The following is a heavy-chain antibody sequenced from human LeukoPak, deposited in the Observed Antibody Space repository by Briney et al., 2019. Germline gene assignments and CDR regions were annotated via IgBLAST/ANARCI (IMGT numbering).Heavy chain of an antibody. CDR1: GGSISGSSYY. CDR2: IYYSGSA. V-gene: IGHV4-39*01. J-gene: IGHJ4*02. Sequence: KPSETLSLTCTVSGGSISGSSYYWGWIRQPPGKGLEWIGNIYYSGSAYYNPSLKSRVTISVDTSKNQFSLKLSSVTAADTAVYYCARRPVNYDYSNYAPVYFDYWGQGTLVTVSS. CDR3: ARRPVNYDYSNYAPVYFDY. D-gene: IGHD4-11*01.